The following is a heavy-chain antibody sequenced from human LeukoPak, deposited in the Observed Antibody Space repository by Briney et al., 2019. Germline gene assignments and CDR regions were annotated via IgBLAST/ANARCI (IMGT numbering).Heavy chain of an antibody. CDR1: GGSISSSSYY. Sequence: SETLSLTCTVSGGSISSSSYYSGWIRQPPGKGLEWIGSIYYSGSTYYNPSLKSRVTISVDTSKNQFSLKLSSVTAADTAVYYCARLSITMVRGVIITDDYWGQGTLVTVSS. CDR2: IYYSGST. V-gene: IGHV4-39*01. D-gene: IGHD3-10*01. CDR3: ARLSITMVRGVIITDDY. J-gene: IGHJ4*02.